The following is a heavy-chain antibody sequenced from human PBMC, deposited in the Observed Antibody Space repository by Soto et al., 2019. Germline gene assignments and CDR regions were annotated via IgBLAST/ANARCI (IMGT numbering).Heavy chain of an antibody. Sequence: EVQLVESGGGLVQPGGSLRLSCAASGFTFSSYSMNWVRQAPGKGLEWVSYISSSSSTIYYADSVKGRFTISRDNAKNSLYLQMNSLRDEDTAVYYCARGLFPRPHTYYYDSSGSGYWGQGTLVTVSS. CDR3: ARGLFPRPHTYYYDSSGSGY. CDR1: GFTFSSYS. V-gene: IGHV3-48*02. CDR2: ISSSSSTI. D-gene: IGHD3-22*01. J-gene: IGHJ4*02.